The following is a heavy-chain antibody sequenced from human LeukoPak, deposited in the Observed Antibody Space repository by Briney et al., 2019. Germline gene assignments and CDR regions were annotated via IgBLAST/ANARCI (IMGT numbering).Heavy chain of an antibody. CDR3: ARDPSSSWSRYYYYYGMDV. V-gene: IGHV1-18*01. Sequence: ASVRVTCKASGFIFTKYGNSWVRQPPAQGLEWVGLISGYNGNTNYAQKLQGRVTMTTDTSTSTAYMELRSLRSDGTAVYYCARDPSSSWSRYYYYYGMDVWGQGTTVTVSS. D-gene: IGHD6-13*01. CDR2: ISGYNGNT. CDR1: GFIFTKYG. J-gene: IGHJ6*02.